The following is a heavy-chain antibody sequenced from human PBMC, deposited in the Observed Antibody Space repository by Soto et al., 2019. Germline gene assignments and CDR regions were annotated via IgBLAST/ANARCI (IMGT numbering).Heavy chain of an antibody. CDR3: AREGSGYNF. CDR2: IVPVFGRP. CDR1: CGSFINFC. Sequence: SVQVACKASCGSFINFCISWVRQAPGQGLEWMGGIVPVFGRPNYAQRFRGRLTITADESTSTGYMELISLRSDDTAVYYCAREGSGYNFWGQGTQVTVS. J-gene: IGHJ4*02. V-gene: IGHV1-69*13. D-gene: IGHD5-12*01.